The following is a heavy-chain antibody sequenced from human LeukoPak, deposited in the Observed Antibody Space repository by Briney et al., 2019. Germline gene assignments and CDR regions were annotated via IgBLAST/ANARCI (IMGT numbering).Heavy chain of an antibody. CDR1: GDSINTYY. D-gene: IGHD1-26*01. CDR3: AREEALGSGSFDY. Sequence: PSETLSLTCTVSGDSINTYYWSWIRQPPGKGLEWIGYIYYSGSTSYNPSLKSRVTISVDTSKNQFSLKLSSVTAADTAVYYCAREEALGSGSFDYWGQGTLVTVSS. J-gene: IGHJ4*02. CDR2: IYYSGST. V-gene: IGHV4-59*01.